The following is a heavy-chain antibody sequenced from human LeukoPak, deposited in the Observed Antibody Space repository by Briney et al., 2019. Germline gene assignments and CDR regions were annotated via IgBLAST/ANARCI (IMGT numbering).Heavy chain of an antibody. CDR1: GGSFSGYY. J-gene: IGHJ5*02. D-gene: IGHD3-3*01. CDR3: ARGLGDCDFWSGYYSPDNWFDP. V-gene: IGHV4-34*01. CDR2: INHSGST. Sequence: PSETLSLTCAVYGGSFSGYYWSWIRQPPGKGLEWIGEINHSGSTNYNPSLKSRVTISVDTSKNQFSLKLSSVTAADTAVYYCARGLGDCDFWSGYYSPDNWFDPWGQGTLVTVSS.